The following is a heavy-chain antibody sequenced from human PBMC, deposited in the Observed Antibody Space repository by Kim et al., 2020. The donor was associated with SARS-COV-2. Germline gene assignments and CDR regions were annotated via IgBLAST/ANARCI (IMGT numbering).Heavy chain of an antibody. D-gene: IGHD3-3*01. Sequence: GGSLRLSCAASGFTFSSYSMNWVRQAPGKGLEWVSSISSSSYIYYADSVKGRFTISRDNAKNSLYLQMNSLRAEDKAVYYCARDKARITIFGVAMWAPERSRYYGMDVWGQGTTVTVSS. CDR2: ISSSSYI. V-gene: IGHV3-21*01. CDR3: ARDKARITIFGVAMWAPERSRYYGMDV. J-gene: IGHJ6*02. CDR1: GFTFSSYS.